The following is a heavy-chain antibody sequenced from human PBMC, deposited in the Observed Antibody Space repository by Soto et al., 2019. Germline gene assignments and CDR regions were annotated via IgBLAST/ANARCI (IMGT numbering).Heavy chain of an antibody. CDR2: ISYDGSNK. V-gene: IGHV3-30-3*01. D-gene: IGHD3-10*01. CDR3: GREEAGSYYTYFDY. Sequence: QVQLVESGGGVVQPGRSLRLSCAASGFTFSSYAMHWVRQAPGKGLEWVAVISYDGSNKYYADSVKGRFTISRDNSKNTLDLQMNSLRAEDTAVYYCGREEAGSYYTYFDYWGQGTLVTVSS. J-gene: IGHJ4*02. CDR1: GFTFSSYA.